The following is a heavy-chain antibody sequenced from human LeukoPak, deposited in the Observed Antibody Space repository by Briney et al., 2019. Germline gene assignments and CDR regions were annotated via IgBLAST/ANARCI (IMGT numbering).Heavy chain of an antibody. CDR2: INYSGST. Sequence: SETLSLTCAVYGGSFRGYYWSWIRQPPGKGLEWIGEINYSGSTHYNTSLNSRVTISVDTSKNQVYLKLSSVTAADTAIYYCARGVSDRNFDWLFYWGQGTLVTVSS. J-gene: IGHJ4*02. D-gene: IGHD3-9*01. V-gene: IGHV4-34*01. CDR1: GGSFRGYY. CDR3: ARGVSDRNFDWLFY.